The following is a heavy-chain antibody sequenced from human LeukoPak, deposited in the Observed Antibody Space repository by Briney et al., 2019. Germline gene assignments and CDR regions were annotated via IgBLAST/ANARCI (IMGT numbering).Heavy chain of an antibody. Sequence: SETLSLTCTVSGGSVSSGSYYWSWIRQPPGKGLEWIGYIYYSGSTNYNPSLKSRVTISVDTSKNQFSLKLSSVTTADTAVYYCASLYNWNGRGFDYWGQGTLVTVSS. CDR1: GGSVSSGSYY. CDR2: IYYSGST. D-gene: IGHD1-20*01. V-gene: IGHV4-61*01. CDR3: ASLYNWNGRGFDY. J-gene: IGHJ4*02.